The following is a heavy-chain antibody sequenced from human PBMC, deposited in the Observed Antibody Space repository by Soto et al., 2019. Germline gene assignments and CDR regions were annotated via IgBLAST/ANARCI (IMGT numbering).Heavy chain of an antibody. J-gene: IGHJ6*02. Sequence: GASVKVSWKTSGYDFTAYDINWVRQASGQGLEWMGWMNPINGATGSARRFQGRVSMTRNTATGTAYLELTSLRSDDTGVYYCGRGPSPRAPAGGTPYYYAMDVWGHGTTVTVSS. CDR2: MNPINGAT. CDR1: GYDFTAYD. D-gene: IGHD6-13*01. CDR3: GRGPSPRAPAGGTPYYYAMDV. V-gene: IGHV1-8*02.